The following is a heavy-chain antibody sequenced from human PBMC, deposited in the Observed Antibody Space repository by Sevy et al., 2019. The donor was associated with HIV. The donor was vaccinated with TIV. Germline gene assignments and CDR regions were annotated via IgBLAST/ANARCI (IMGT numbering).Heavy chain of an antibody. Sequence: GGSLRLSCAASGFTFSNAWMSWVRQAPGKGLEWVGRIKSKTDGGTTDYAAPVKGGFAMSSEDSKNTLYLQMNSLKTVGAAVYYCTTVAQFTAFDIWGQGTMVTVSS. D-gene: IGHD2-21*01. CDR3: TTVAQFTAFDI. J-gene: IGHJ3*02. CDR2: IKSKTDGGTT. V-gene: IGHV3-15*01. CDR1: GFTFSNAW.